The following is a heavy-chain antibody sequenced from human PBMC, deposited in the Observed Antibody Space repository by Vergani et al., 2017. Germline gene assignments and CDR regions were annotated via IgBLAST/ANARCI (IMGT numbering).Heavy chain of an antibody. CDR2: IDYSGST. CDR1: GGSISSYY. Sequence: QVQLQESGPGLVKPSETLSLTCTVSGGSISSYYWSWIRQPPGKGLEWIGYIDYSGSTNYHPSLKSRVTISVDTSKNQFSLKLSSVTAADTAVYYCASSYGRYYYYYMDVWGKGTTVTVSS. D-gene: IGHD1-26*01. V-gene: IGHV4-59*01. CDR3: ASSYGRYYYYYMDV. J-gene: IGHJ6*03.